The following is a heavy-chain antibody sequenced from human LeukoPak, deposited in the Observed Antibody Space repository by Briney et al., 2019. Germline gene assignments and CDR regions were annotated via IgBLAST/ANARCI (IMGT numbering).Heavy chain of an antibody. CDR3: ARKRPNYFDY. CDR1: GFTFSSYA. CDR2: ISGSGDNT. J-gene: IGHJ4*02. V-gene: IGHV3-23*01. Sequence: GGSLRLSCAASGFTFSSYAMSWVRQVPGKGLEWVSVISGSGDNTYYADSVKGRFTISRDSAKNSLYLQMNSLRAEDTALYYCARKRPNYFDYWGQGTLVTVSS.